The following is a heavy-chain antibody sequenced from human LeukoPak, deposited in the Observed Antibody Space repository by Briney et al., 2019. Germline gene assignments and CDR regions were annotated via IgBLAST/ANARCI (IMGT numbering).Heavy chain of an antibody. CDR2: IDPSDSYT. J-gene: IGHJ3*02. D-gene: IGHD2-2*02. Sequence: GESLKISCKGSGYNFTSYWISWVRQMPGKGLEWMGRIDPSDSYTNYSPSFQGLVTISADKSISTAYLQWSSLKASDTAMYYCARRVKLGYCSSTSCFTLPDAFDIWGQGTMVTVSS. V-gene: IGHV5-10-1*01. CDR3: ARRVKLGYCSSTSCFTLPDAFDI. CDR1: GYNFTSYW.